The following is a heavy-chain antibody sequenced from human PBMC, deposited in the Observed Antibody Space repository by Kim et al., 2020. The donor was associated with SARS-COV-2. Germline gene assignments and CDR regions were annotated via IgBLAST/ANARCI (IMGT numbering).Heavy chain of an antibody. Sequence: GGSLRLSCAASGFTFSSYGMHWVRQAPGKGLEWVAVISYDGSNKYYADSVKGRFTISRDNSKNTLYLQMNSLRAEDTAVYYCAKALVAVAGLGDYWGQGTLVTVSS. D-gene: IGHD6-19*01. CDR3: AKALVAVAGLGDY. V-gene: IGHV3-30*18. J-gene: IGHJ4*02. CDR2: ISYDGSNK. CDR1: GFTFSSYG.